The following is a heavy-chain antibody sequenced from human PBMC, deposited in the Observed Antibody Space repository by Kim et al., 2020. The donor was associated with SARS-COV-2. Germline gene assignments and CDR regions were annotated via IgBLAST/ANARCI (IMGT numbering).Heavy chain of an antibody. CDR2: IYYSGST. J-gene: IGHJ5*02. CDR1: GGSISSSSYY. V-gene: IGHV4-39*01. Sequence: SETLSLTCTVSGGSISSSSYYWGWIRQPPGKGLEWIGSIYYSGSTYYNPSLKSRVTISVDTSKNQFSLKLSSVTAADTAVYYCARPAYYYGSGSYYGHFDPWGQGTLVTVSS. CDR3: ARPAYYYGSGSYYGHFDP. D-gene: IGHD3-10*01.